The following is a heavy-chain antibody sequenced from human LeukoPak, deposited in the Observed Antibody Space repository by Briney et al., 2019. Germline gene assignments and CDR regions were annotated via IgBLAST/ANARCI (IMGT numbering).Heavy chain of an antibody. CDR1: GITVSSNY. D-gene: IGHD3-22*01. CDR2: IYSGGST. CDR3: ARGSHYDSSGFTLFDL. V-gene: IGHV3-66*01. J-gene: IGHJ2*01. Sequence: GGSLRLSCAASGITVSSNYMSWVRQAPGKGLEWVSVIYSGGSTYYADSVKGRFAISRDNSQNTLYLQMNSLRAEDTAVYYCARGSHYDSSGFTLFDLWGRGTLVTVSS.